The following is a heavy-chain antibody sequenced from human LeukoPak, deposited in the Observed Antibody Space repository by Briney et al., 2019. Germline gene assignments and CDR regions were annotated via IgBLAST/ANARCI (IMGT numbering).Heavy chain of an antibody. D-gene: IGHD6-19*01. J-gene: IGHJ4*02. CDR3: ARHVVAVAGILY. CDR1: GDSISSSSYY. CDR2: IYYSGST. Sequence: PSETLSLTCTVSGDSISSSSYYWGWIRQPPGKGLEWIGSIYYSGSTYYNPSLKSRVTISVDTSKNQFSLKLSSVTAADTAVYYCARHVVAVAGILYWGQGTLVTVSS. V-gene: IGHV4-39*01.